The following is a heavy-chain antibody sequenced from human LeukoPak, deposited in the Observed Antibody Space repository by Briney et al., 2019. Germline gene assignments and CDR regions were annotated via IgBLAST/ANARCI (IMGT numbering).Heavy chain of an antibody. V-gene: IGHV3-21*01. J-gene: IGHJ4*02. Sequence: GGSLRLSCAASGFTFSSYSMNWVRQAPGKGLEWVSSISSSSSYIYYADSVKGRFTISRDNAKNSLYLQMNSLRAEDTAVYYCARVRPRCFLRCPFDYWGQGTLVTVSS. CDR1: GFTFSSYS. CDR2: ISSSSSYI. D-gene: IGHD2/OR15-2a*01. CDR3: ARVRPRCFLRCPFDY.